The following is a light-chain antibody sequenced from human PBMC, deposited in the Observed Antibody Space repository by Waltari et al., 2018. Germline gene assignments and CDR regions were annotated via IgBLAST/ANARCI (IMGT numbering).Light chain of an antibody. J-gene: IGLJ3*02. CDR1: RSDVGTYNF. CDR2: EGN. V-gene: IGLV2-23*01. CDR3: YSYAGSGTWV. Sequence: QSALTQPASVSGSPGQSITISCPGPRSDVGTYNFSSWYQQNPGKAPKLMFYEGNKRPSGVSNRFSGSKAGNTASLTISGLQAEDEADYYCYSYAGSGTWVFGGGTKLTVL.